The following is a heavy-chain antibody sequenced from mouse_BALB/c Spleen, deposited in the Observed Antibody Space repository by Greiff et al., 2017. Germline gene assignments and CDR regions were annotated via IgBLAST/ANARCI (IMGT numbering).Heavy chain of an antibody. CDR2: IDPENGDT. J-gene: IGHJ4*01. Sequence: EVKLQESGAELVRSGASVKLSCTASGFNIKDYYMHWVKQRPEQGLEWIGWIDPENGDTEYAPKFQGKATMTADTSSNTAYLQLSSLTSEDTAVYYCNGYGNPYAMDYWGQGTSVTVSS. D-gene: IGHD2-10*02. CDR3: NGYGNPYAMDY. V-gene: IGHV14-4*02. CDR1: GFNIKDYY.